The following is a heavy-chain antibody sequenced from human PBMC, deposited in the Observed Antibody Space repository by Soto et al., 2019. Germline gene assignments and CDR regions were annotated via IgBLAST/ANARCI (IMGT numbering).Heavy chain of an antibody. CDR2: IYWYDDK. CDR3: ARLTRGVYDLDRLWEKFDY. CDR1: GFSLSSIGMG. Sequence: QITVKESGLTLVKPTETLTLTCTFSGFSLSSIGMGVGWIRQPPGKALEWLALIYWYDDKRYSPSLSGRLTITKDPSKNQVDLTMTNMDPVDTATYYCARLTRGVYDLDRLWEKFDYWGQGALVTVS. J-gene: IGHJ4*02. V-gene: IGHV2-5*01. D-gene: IGHD5-12*01.